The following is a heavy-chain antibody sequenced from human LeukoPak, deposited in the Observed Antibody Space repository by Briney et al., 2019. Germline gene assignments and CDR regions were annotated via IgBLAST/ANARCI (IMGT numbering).Heavy chain of an antibody. Sequence: GGSLRPSCAASGFAFSSYWMSWVRQAPGKGLEWVANINQDGSEKYYVDSVKGRFTISRDNAKNSLYLQMNSLRVEDTALYYCARVWAWGSGNYFDNWGQGTLVTVSS. V-gene: IGHV3-7*05. D-gene: IGHD7-27*01. CDR3: ARVWAWGSGNYFDN. CDR2: INQDGSEK. CDR1: GFAFSSYW. J-gene: IGHJ4*02.